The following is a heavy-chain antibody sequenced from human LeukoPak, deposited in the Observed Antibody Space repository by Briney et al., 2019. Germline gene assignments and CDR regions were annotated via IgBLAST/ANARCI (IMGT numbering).Heavy chain of an antibody. V-gene: IGHV4-39*07. Sequence: SETLSLTCTVSGGSISSSSYYWGWIRQPPGKGLEWIGSIYYSGSTYYNPSLKGRVTISVDTSKNQFSLKLSSVTAADTAVYYCAARSIFGVVIILWGQGTLVTVSS. D-gene: IGHD3-3*01. CDR1: GGSISSSSYY. CDR3: AARSIFGVVIIL. J-gene: IGHJ4*02. CDR2: IYYSGST.